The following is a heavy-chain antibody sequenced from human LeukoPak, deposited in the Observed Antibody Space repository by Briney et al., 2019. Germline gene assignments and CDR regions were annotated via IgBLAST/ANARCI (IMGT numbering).Heavy chain of an antibody. V-gene: IGHV3-74*03. Sequence: PGGSLRLSCAASGFTFTSYWMHWVRQTPGKGLVWVSYINTDGSTTTYADSVKGRFTISRDNAKNTLYLQMNSLRAEDTAVYYCAKETGKWLVPTDPHYFDYWGQGTLVTVSS. J-gene: IGHJ4*02. D-gene: IGHD6-19*01. CDR1: GFTFTSYW. CDR3: AKETGKWLVPTDPHYFDY. CDR2: INTDGSTT.